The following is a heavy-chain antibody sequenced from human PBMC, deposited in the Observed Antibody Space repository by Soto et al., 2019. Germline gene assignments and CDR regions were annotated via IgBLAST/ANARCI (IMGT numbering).Heavy chain of an antibody. CDR2: IYHSGST. V-gene: IGHV4-38-2*01. CDR3: ASHRRYSYSYLWFDP. D-gene: IGHD5-18*01. Sequence: KTSETLSLTCAVSGYSISSGYYWGWIRQPPGKGLEWIGSIYHSGSTYYNPSLKSRVTISVDTSKNQFSLKLSSVTAADTAVYYCASHRRYSYSYLWFDPWGQGTL. CDR1: GYSISSGYY. J-gene: IGHJ5*02.